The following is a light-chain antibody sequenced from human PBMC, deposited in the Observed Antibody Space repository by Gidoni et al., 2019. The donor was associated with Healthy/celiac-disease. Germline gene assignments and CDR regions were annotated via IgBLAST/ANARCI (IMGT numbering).Light chain of an antibody. Sequence: EIVLTQSPGTLSLSPGDRVTLSCRASQSVSSTVLAWYQQKPGQAPRLLISGASSRATGIPDRFSGSGSGTDFTLTISRLEPEDFAVYYCQQYGSSPRTFGQGTKLEIK. CDR3: QQYGSSPRT. J-gene: IGKJ2*01. CDR1: QSVSSTV. CDR2: GAS. V-gene: IGKV3-20*01.